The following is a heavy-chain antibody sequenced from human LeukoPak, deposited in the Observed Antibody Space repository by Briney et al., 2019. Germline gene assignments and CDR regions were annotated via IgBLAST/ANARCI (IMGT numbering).Heavy chain of an antibody. J-gene: IGHJ6*03. CDR1: GGSIRSRNYC. V-gene: IGHV4-39*07. Sequence: SETLSLTCTVSGGSIRSRNYCWGWLRQPPGKGLEWIGEINHSGSTNYNPSLKSRVTISVDTSKNQFSLKLSSVTAADTAVYYCARGRGRIVATLYYYYYMDVWGKGTTVTVSS. CDR3: ARGRGRIVATLYYYYYMDV. CDR2: INHSGST. D-gene: IGHD5-12*01.